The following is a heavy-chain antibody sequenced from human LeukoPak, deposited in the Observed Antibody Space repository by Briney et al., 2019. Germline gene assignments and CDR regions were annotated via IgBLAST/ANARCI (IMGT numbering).Heavy chain of an antibody. V-gene: IGHV4-30-2*01. CDR1: GGSISSGGYS. CDR2: IYHSGST. D-gene: IGHD5-18*01. CDR3: ARGIQLPWFDP. J-gene: IGHJ5*02. Sequence: SETLSLTCAVSGGSISSGGYSWSWIRQPPGKGLEWIGYIYHSGSTYYNSSLKSRVTISVDRSKNQFSLKLSSVTAADTAVYHCARGIQLPWFDPWGQGTLVTVSS.